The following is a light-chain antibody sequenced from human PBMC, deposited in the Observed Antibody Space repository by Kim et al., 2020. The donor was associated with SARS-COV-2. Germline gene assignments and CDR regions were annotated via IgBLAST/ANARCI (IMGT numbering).Light chain of an antibody. CDR2: KAS. J-gene: IGKJ4*01. CDR3: QHYNGYPIT. V-gene: IGKV1-5*03. CDR1: QSLNGW. Sequence: AFVGDRVTITCRASQSLNGWLAWYQQKPGKAPNLLIYKASTLESGVPSRFSGAGSGTEFTLTISSLQPDDSATYYCQHYNGYPITFGGGTKVDIK.